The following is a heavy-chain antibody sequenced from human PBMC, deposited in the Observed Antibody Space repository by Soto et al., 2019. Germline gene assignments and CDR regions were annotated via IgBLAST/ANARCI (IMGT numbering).Heavy chain of an antibody. Sequence: PSETLSLTCAVSGYSISSGYYWGWIRQPPGKGLEWIGSIYHSGSTYYNPSLKSRVTISVDTSKNQFSLKLSSVTAADTAVYYCARLAARPKIYYYYGMDVWGQGTTVTVS. CDR2: IYHSGST. D-gene: IGHD6-6*01. V-gene: IGHV4-38-2*01. CDR3: ARLAARPKIYYYYGMDV. CDR1: GYSISSGYY. J-gene: IGHJ6*02.